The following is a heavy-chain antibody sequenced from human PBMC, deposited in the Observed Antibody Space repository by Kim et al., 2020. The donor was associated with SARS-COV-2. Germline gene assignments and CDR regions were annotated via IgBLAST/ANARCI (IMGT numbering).Heavy chain of an antibody. J-gene: IGHJ4*02. D-gene: IGHD3-22*01. V-gene: IGHV4-34*01. CDR1: GGSFSGYY. CDR2: INHSGST. CDR3: ARGRGLGV. Sequence: SETLSLTCAVYGGSFSGYYWSWIRQPPGKGLEWMGEINHSGSTNYNPSLKSRVTISVDTSKNQFSLKLRSVTAADTAVYYCARGRGLGVWGQGSLVTVSS.